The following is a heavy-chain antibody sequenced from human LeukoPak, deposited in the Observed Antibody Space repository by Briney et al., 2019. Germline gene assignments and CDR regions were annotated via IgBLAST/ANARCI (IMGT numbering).Heavy chain of an antibody. J-gene: IGHJ4*02. Sequence: ASVKVSCKASGYTFSDNYIHWVRQAPGQGLEWMGWINPKNAGTNYAQKFQGRVTMTRDTSTGTAYMELSRLRSDDAAVYYCARTLYMAAAPGGFDYWGQGTLVAVSS. D-gene: IGHD6-13*01. V-gene: IGHV1-2*02. CDR3: ARTLYMAAAPGGFDY. CDR1: GYTFSDNY. CDR2: INPKNAGT.